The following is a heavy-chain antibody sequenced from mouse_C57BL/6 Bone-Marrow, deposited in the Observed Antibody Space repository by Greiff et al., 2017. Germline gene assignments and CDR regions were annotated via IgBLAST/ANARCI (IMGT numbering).Heavy chain of an antibody. CDR2: IYPGDGDT. V-gene: IGHV1-82*01. J-gene: IGHJ2*01. D-gene: IGHD1-1*01. CDR3: AKYYGSSRYFDY. Sequence: QVQLKQSGPELVKPGASVKISCKASGYAFSSSWMNWVKQRPGKGLEWIGRIYPGDGDTNYNGKFKGKATLTADKSSSTAYMQLSSLTSEDSAVYFCAKYYGSSRYFDYWGQGTTLTVSS. CDR1: GYAFSSSW.